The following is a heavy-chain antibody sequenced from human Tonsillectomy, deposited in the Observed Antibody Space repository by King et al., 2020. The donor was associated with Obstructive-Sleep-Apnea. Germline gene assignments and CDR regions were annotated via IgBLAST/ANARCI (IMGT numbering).Heavy chain of an antibody. Sequence: VQLVESGGGLVQPGGSLRLTCVASGFTFSRYWMSWVRQAPGKGLEWVVNIKEDGGEKYYLDSVKGRFTTSRDNAQNSLYLQMNSLRADDTAVYYCARGLNLRPSAMFDYWGQGIPVTVSS. D-gene: IGHD2-2*01. J-gene: IGHJ4*02. CDR1: GFTFSRYW. CDR3: ARGLNLRPSAMFDY. CDR2: IKEDGGEK. V-gene: IGHV3-7*01.